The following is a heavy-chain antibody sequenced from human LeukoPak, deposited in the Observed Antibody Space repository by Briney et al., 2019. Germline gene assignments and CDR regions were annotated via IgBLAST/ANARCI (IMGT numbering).Heavy chain of an antibody. Sequence: PGGSLRLSCAASGFTFSSYAMHWVRQAPGKGLEWVAVISYDGSNKYYADSVKGRFTISRDNSKNTLYLQTNSLRAEDTAVYYCARARVTVTIPGFDHWGQGTLVTVSS. CDR3: ARARVTVTIPGFDH. CDR1: GFTFSSYA. V-gene: IGHV3-30-3*01. D-gene: IGHD4-17*01. J-gene: IGHJ4*02. CDR2: ISYDGSNK.